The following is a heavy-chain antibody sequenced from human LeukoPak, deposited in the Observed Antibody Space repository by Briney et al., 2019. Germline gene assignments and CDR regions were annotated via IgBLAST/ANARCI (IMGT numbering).Heavy chain of an antibody. CDR1: GFTFSSYG. CDR2: IRYDGSNK. V-gene: IGHV3-30*02. CDR3: ARATWGWNYEVFAFDI. J-gene: IGHJ3*02. Sequence: GGSLRLSCAASGFTFSSYGMHWVRQAPGKGLEWVAFIRYDGSNKYYADSVKGRFTISRDNSKNTLYLQMNSLRAEDTAVYYCARATWGWNYEVFAFDIWGQGTMVTVSS. D-gene: IGHD1-7*01.